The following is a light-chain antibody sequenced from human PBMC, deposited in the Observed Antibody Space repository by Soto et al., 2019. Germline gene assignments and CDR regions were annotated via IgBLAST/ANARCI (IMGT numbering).Light chain of an antibody. CDR1: QSISSY. CDR2: AAS. V-gene: IGKV1-39*01. Sequence: DIQMTQSPSSRSASVGGIGTVSGLGSQSISSYLNWYQQKPGKAPKLLIYAASSLQSGVPSRFSGSGSGTDFTLTISSLQPEDFATYYCQQSYSTPTWTFGQGTKVDIK. CDR3: QQSYSTPTWT. J-gene: IGKJ1*01.